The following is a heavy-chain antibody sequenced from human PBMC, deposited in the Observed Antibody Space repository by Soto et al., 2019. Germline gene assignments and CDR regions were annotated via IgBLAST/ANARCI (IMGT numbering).Heavy chain of an antibody. CDR1: GYTFTSYG. D-gene: IGHD2-2*01. CDR2: ISAYNGNT. V-gene: IGHV1-18*01. J-gene: IGHJ4*02. CDR3: ASTPAYCSSTSCFTYYFDY. Sequence: ASVKVACKASGYTFTSYGISWVRQAPGQGLEWMGWISAYNGNTNYAQKLQGRVTMTTDTSTSTAYMELSSLRSEDTAVYYCASTPAYCSSTSCFTYYFDYWGQGTLVTVSS.